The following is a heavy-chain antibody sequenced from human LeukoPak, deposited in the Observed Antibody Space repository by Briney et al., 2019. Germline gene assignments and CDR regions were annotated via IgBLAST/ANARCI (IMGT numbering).Heavy chain of an antibody. CDR1: GGSLSGYF. Sequence: PSETLSLTCAVDGGSLSGYFWSWIRQPPGKGLEWIGEITHSGSTNYIPSLKSRVTISVDTSKKQFSLELSSLTAADTAVYYCARVRVYSYGLSWGQGTLVTVSS. J-gene: IGHJ5*02. CDR3: ARVRVYSYGLS. CDR2: ITHSGST. D-gene: IGHD5-18*01. V-gene: IGHV4-34*01.